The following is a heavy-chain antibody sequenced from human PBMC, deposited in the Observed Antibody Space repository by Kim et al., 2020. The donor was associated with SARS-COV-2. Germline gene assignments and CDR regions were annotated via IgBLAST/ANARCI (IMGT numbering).Heavy chain of an antibody. CDR2: IYYSGST. D-gene: IGHD3-10*01. V-gene: IGHV4-39*01. CDR1: GGSISSSSYY. Sequence: SETLSLTCTVSGGSISSSSYYWGWIRQPPGKGLEWIGSIYYSGSTYYNPSLKSRVTISVDTSKNQFSLKLSSVTAADTAVYYCARLTYYYGSGSYRYYYYYYGMDVWGQGTTVTVSS. J-gene: IGHJ6*02. CDR3: ARLTYYYGSGSYRYYYYYYGMDV.